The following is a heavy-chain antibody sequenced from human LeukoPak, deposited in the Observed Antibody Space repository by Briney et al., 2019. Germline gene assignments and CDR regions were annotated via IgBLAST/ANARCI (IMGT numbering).Heavy chain of an antibody. Sequence: GGSLRLSCTASGFTLGSHDMHWVRHTTGEGLEWVAAIASGFQTFYAGSVKGRFTVSREDAKNSLYLQMNSLRAGDTAVYYCVSEARGYHYTYFDYWGQGTLVTVSS. CDR2: IASGFQT. CDR3: VSEARGYHYTYFDY. D-gene: IGHD5-18*01. CDR1: GFTLGSHD. V-gene: IGHV3-13*01. J-gene: IGHJ4*02.